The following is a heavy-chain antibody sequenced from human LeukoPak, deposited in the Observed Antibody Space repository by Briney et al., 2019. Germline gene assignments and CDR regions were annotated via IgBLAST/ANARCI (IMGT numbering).Heavy chain of an antibody. J-gene: IGHJ4*02. V-gene: IGHV3-11*04. CDR3: ARVEASGYDYGAFDY. D-gene: IGHD5-12*01. CDR2: ISNGGNTI. CDR1: GFKFSDYY. Sequence: GGSLRLSCAASGFKFSDYYMNWIRQAPGKGLEWVSYISNGGNTIYYADSVKGRFTISRDNAKNSLYLQMSSLRADDTAVYYCARVEASGYDYGAFDYWGQGTLVTVSS.